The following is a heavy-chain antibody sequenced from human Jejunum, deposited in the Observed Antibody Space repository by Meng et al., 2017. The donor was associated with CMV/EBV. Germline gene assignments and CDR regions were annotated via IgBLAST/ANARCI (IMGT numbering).Heavy chain of an antibody. CDR2: MNSDGSST. CDR1: GFTFNSYW. CDR3: ARRSSLGGFFDS. Sequence: CAASGFTFNSYWMHWVRQAPGKGLVWVSRMNSDGSSTNYADSVKGRFTISRDNAKNTLYLQMNSLRAEDTAVYYCARRSSLGGFFDSWGQGSLVTVSS. J-gene: IGHJ4*02. V-gene: IGHV3-74*01. D-gene: IGHD6-13*01.